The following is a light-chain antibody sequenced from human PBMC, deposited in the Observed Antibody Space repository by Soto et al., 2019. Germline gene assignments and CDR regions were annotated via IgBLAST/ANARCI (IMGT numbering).Light chain of an antibody. Sequence: VWTQSPGTLSLSPGERATLSCRASQSVSNNYLAWYQQKPCQAPRLLIYGASTRATGIPDRFSGSGSGTDFTLTISRLEPEDSAVYYCQQYGSSPTWTFGQGTKVDIK. J-gene: IGKJ1*01. CDR1: QSVSNNY. V-gene: IGKV3-20*01. CDR2: GAS. CDR3: QQYGSSPTWT.